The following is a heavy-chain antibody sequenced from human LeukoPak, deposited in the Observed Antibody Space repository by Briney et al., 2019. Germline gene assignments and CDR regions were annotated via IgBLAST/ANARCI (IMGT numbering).Heavy chain of an antibody. Sequence: ASVKVSCKSSGYTFSSCGIIWVRQAPGQGLEWMGWISAYNGNIKYAQKFQGRVTTTTDTSTSTAYMELRSLRSDDTAMYFCARDDLDCSGGTCYPDDFWGQGTLVTVSS. CDR2: ISAYNGNI. D-gene: IGHD2-15*01. CDR3: ARDDLDCSGGTCYPDDF. J-gene: IGHJ4*02. V-gene: IGHV1-18*01. CDR1: GYTFSSCG.